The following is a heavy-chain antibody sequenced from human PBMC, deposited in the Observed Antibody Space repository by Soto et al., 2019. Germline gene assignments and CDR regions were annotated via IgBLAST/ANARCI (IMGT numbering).Heavy chain of an antibody. CDR3: ARDPAILTGSGWFDP. CDR1: GGSVSSGSYY. J-gene: IGHJ5*02. Sequence: SETLSLTCTVSGGSVSSGSYYWSWIRQPPGKGLEWIGYIYYSGSTNYNPSLKSRVTISVDTSKNQFSLKLSSVTAADTAVYYCARDPAILTGSGWFDPWGQGTLVTVSS. D-gene: IGHD3-9*01. V-gene: IGHV4-61*01. CDR2: IYYSGST.